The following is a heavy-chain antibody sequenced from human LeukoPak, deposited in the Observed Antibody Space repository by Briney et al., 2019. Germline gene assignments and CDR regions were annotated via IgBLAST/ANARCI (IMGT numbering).Heavy chain of an antibody. J-gene: IGHJ6*02. Sequence: SVKVSRKASGGTFSSYALSAVRQAPGQGGEWMGQIIPIFGAAHNAQTFQGRDTLTAEESPSTRYMELSSLSDEGTAAYYCARDDGKAGTNGLDVWGQGTTVTVSS. V-gene: IGHV1-69*13. D-gene: IGHD6-13*01. CDR3: ARDDGKAGTNGLDV. CDR2: IIPIFGAA. CDR1: GGTFSSYA.